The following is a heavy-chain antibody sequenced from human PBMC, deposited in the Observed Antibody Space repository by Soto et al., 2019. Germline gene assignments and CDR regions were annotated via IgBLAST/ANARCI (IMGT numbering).Heavy chain of an antibody. V-gene: IGHV4-59*12. J-gene: IGHJ4*02. Sequence: SETLSLTSTVSGGNMSSYYWSWFRQPPGKGLEWIGYIYYAGSTTYNPSLKSRLSISLETSKNQFSLQLNSVTPEDTAVYYCARESTRVRGVLNDLDYWGQGTLVTVSS. D-gene: IGHD3-10*01. CDR1: GGNMSSYY. CDR2: IYYAGST. CDR3: ARESTRVRGVLNDLDY.